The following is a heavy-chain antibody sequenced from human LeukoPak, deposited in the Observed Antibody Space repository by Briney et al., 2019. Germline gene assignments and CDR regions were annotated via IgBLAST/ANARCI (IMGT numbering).Heavy chain of an antibody. CDR1: GFTFSSYG. J-gene: IGHJ4*02. CDR3: ARDKYSSRLDY. D-gene: IGHD6-13*01. V-gene: IGHV3-33*01. Sequence: GRSLRLSCAASGFTFSSYGMHWVRQAPGKGLEGLAVIWYDGSNKYYADSVKGRFTISRDNSKNTLYLQMNSLRAEDTAVYYCARDKYSSRLDYWGQGTLVTVSS. CDR2: IWYDGSNK.